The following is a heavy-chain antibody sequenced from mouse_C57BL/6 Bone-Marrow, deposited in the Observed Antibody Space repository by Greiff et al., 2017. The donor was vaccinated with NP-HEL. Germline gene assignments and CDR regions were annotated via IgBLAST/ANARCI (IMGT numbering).Heavy chain of an antibody. Sequence: DVQLQESGPGLVKPSQSLSLTCSVTGYSITSGYYWNWIRQFPGNKLEWMGYISYDGSNNYNPSLKNRISITRDTSKNQFFLKLNSVTTEDTATYYCAREVYYSNYVGFDYWGQGTTLTVSS. D-gene: IGHD2-5*01. CDR2: ISYDGSN. V-gene: IGHV3-6*01. CDR1: GYSITSGYY. J-gene: IGHJ2*01. CDR3: AREVYYSNYVGFDY.